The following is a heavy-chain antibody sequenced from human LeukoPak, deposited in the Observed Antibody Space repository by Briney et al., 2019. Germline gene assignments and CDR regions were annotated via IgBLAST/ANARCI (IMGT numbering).Heavy chain of an antibody. Sequence: PSETLSLTCAVYGGSFSGYYWSWIPQPPGKGLEWIGEINHSGSTNYNPSLKSRVTISVDTSKNQFSLKLSSVTAADTAVYYCARGWSKDVRLRPGRYYMDVWGKGTTVTVSS. J-gene: IGHJ6*03. V-gene: IGHV4-34*01. CDR3: ARGWSKDVRLRPGRYYMDV. D-gene: IGHD4-17*01. CDR2: INHSGST. CDR1: GGSFSGYY.